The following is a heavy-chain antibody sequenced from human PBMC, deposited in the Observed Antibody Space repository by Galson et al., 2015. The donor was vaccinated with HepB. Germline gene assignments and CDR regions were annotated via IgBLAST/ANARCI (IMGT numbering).Heavy chain of an antibody. V-gene: IGHV3-7*03. CDR1: GFTFSSYW. J-gene: IGHJ4*02. CDR2: IKQDGSEK. D-gene: IGHD6-19*01. CDR3: ARDLYGGSGWSWRRFGVVPRSETQIDY. Sequence: SLRLSCAASGFTFSSYWMSWVRQAPGKGLEWVANIKQDGSEKYYVDSVKGRFTISRDNAKNSLYLQMNSLRAEDTAVYYCARDLYGGSGWSWRRFGVVPRSETQIDYWGQGTLVTVSS.